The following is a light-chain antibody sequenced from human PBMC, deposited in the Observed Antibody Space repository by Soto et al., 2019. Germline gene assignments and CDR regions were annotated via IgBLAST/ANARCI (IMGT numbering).Light chain of an antibody. J-gene: IGKJ1*01. Sequence: EIPMTQSPATLSVSPGSRATLSCTGSQSVSNNLAWYQQKPCQAPRLLIYAVSSRPAGIPARFSGSGSGTEFTLTINSLQSEDFAVYYCQQYNNWPPTWTFGQGAKVDIK. CDR3: QQYNNWPPTWT. CDR1: QSVSNN. V-gene: IGKV3-15*01. CDR2: AVS.